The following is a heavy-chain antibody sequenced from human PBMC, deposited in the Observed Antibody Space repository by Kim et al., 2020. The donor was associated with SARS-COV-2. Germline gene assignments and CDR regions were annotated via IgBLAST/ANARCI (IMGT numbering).Heavy chain of an antibody. CDR3: ARAIVGDWYFDL. D-gene: IGHD3-3*01. Sequence: YYNPSLKSRVTISVDTAKNQCSLKLSSVAAADTAVYYCARAIVGDWYFDLWGRGTLVTVSS. V-gene: IGHV4-31*02. J-gene: IGHJ2*01.